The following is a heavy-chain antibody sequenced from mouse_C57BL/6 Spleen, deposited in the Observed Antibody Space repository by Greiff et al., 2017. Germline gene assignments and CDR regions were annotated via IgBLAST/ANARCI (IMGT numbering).Heavy chain of an antibody. Sequence: QVQLQQPGAELVRPGTSVKLSCTASGYTFTSYWMHWVKQRPGQGLEWIGVIDPSDSYTNYNQKFKGKATLTVDTSSSTAYMQLSSLTSEDSAVYYCARRGLGAWFAYWGQGTLVTVSA. J-gene: IGHJ3*01. D-gene: IGHD4-1*01. V-gene: IGHV1-59*01. CDR1: GYTFTSYW. CDR3: ARRGLGAWFAY. CDR2: IDPSDSYT.